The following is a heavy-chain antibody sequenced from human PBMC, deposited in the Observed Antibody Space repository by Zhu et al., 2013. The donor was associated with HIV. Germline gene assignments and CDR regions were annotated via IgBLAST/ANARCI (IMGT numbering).Heavy chain of an antibody. CDR1: GYTLTELS. Sequence: QVQLVQSGAEVKKPGASVKVSCKVSGYTLTELSMHWVRQAPGKGLEWMGGFDPEDGETIYAQKFQGRVTMTEDTSTDTAYMELSSLRSEDTAVYYCATEANRAVTTSAPLQHWGQGTLVHRLL. CDR2: FDPEDGET. D-gene: IGHD4-17*01. CDR3: ATEANRAVTTSAPLQH. J-gene: IGHJ1*01. V-gene: IGHV1-24*01.